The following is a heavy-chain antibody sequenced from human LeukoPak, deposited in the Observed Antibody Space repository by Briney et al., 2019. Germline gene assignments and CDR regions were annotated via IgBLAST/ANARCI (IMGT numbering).Heavy chain of an antibody. D-gene: IGHD3-16*02. V-gene: IGHV1-8*01. CDR1: GYTFTSYD. J-gene: IGHJ4*02. Sequence: PVASVKVSCKAPGYTFTSYDINWVRQATGQGLEWMGWMNPNSGNTGYAQKFQGRVTMTRNTSISTAYMELSRLRSDDTAVYYCARDGDYVWGSYRFDYWGQGTLVTVSS. CDR3: ARDGDYVWGSYRFDY. CDR2: MNPNSGNT.